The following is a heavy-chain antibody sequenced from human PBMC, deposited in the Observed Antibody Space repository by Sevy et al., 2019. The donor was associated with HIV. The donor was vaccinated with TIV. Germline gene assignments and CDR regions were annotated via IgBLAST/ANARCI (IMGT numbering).Heavy chain of an antibody. CDR2: IIPIFGTP. CDR1: GDTFSTYG. J-gene: IGHJ3*02. D-gene: IGHD7-27*01. CDR3: AREGGVATTGDHDAFDI. Sequence: ASVKVSCKASGDTFSTYGLSWVRQAPGQGLEWMGGIIPIFGTPNYAQKFQGRVTITADESASTAYMELSSLRSEDTALCYCAREGGVATTGDHDAFDIWGHGTLVTVSS. V-gene: IGHV1-69*13.